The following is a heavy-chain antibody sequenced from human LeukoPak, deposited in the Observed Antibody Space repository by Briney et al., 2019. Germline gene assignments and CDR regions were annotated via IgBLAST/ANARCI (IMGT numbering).Heavy chain of an antibody. CDR2: IIPILGIT. Sequence: SVKVSCKASGGTLTTYAISWVRQAPGQGLEWMGRIIPILGITNYAQKFQGRVTITAHKSTDTTYLELSSLRSEDTAIYYCAEGEDYGGRFLGSWGQGTLVTVSS. D-gene: IGHD4-23*01. V-gene: IGHV1-69*04. CDR1: GGTLTTYA. J-gene: IGHJ5*02. CDR3: AEGEDYGGRFLGS.